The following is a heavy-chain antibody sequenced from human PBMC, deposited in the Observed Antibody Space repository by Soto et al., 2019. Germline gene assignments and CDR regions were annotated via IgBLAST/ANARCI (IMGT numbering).Heavy chain of an antibody. V-gene: IGHV3-33*01. D-gene: IGHD2-21*02. J-gene: IGHJ4*02. CDR3: ARDDVFGDNGLDH. CDR2: INDGSEE. Sequence: QVQLVESGGGVVRPGTSLRLSCAATGFSFSAHGMHWVRQAPGKGLEWLAVINDGSEEGYADSVRGRFTISRDNARNIIYLQMDNLRAEDSALYYCARDDVFGDNGLDHWRQGTLVTVSS. CDR1: GFSFSAHG.